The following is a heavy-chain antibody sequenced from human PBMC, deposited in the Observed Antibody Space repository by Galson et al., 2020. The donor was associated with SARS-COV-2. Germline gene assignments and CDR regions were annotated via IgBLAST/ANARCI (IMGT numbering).Heavy chain of an antibody. V-gene: IGHV3-9*01. CDR3: YSGSYGDAFDI. J-gene: IGHJ3*02. CDR2: ISWNSGSI. D-gene: IGHD1-26*01. CDR1: GFTFDDYA. Sequence: SLKISCAASGFTFDDYAMHWVRQAPGKGLEWVSGISWNSGSIGYADSVKGRFTISRDNAKNSLYLQMNSLRAEDTALYYCYSGSYGDAFDIWGQGTMVTVSS.